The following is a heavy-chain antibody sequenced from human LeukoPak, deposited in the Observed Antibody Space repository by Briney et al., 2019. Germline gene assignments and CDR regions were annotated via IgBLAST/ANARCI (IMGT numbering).Heavy chain of an antibody. CDR1: GYTFTSYG. J-gene: IGHJ4*02. D-gene: IGHD2-2*01. CDR3: ARVGRGLVVHRSLGSYYFDY. Sequence: ASVKVSCKASGYTFTSYGISWVRQAPGQGLEWMGWISAYNGNTNYAQKLQGRVTMTTDTSTSTAYMELRSLRSDDTAVYYCARVGRGLVVHRSLGSYYFDYWGQGTLVTVSS. CDR2: ISAYNGNT. V-gene: IGHV1-18*01.